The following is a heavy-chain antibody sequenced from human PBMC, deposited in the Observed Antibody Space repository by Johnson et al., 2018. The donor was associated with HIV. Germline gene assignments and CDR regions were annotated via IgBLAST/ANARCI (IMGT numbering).Heavy chain of an antibody. CDR1: GFTVRSNY. Sequence: VESGGGLIQPGGSLRLSCEASGFTVRSNYISWVRQAPGKGLEWVSVIYSGGSTYHADSVRGRFTISRDNSKNTLYLQMNSLKVEDTAVYYCARDATYYYDSSGYHDAFDIWGQGTMVTVSS. CDR2: IYSGGST. V-gene: IGHV3-53*01. CDR3: ARDATYYYDSSGYHDAFDI. D-gene: IGHD3-22*01. J-gene: IGHJ3*02.